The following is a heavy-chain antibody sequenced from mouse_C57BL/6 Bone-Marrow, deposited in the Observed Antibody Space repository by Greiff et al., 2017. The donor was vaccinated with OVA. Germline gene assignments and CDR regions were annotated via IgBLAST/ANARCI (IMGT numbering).Heavy chain of an antibody. Sequence: QVHVKQSGAELAKPGASVKLSCKASGYTFTSYWMHWVKQRPGQGLEWIGYINPSSGYTKYNQKFKDKATLTADKSSSTAYMQLSSLTYEDSAVYYCARRYYGLYYFDYWGQGTTRTVSS. CDR1: GYTFTSYW. V-gene: IGHV1-7*01. J-gene: IGHJ2*01. CDR2: INPSSGYT. CDR3: ARRYYGLYYFDY. D-gene: IGHD1-1*01.